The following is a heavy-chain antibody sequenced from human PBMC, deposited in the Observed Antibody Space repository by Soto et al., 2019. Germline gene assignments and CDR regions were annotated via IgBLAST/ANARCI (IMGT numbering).Heavy chain of an antibody. CDR2: ISSSSGHI. CDR3: TRAGFPAFDQ. J-gene: IGHJ4*02. CDR1: GFTFSIYS. Sequence: PGGSLRLSCEASGFTFSIYSMKWIRQPPGRGLEWISSISSSSGHIYFADSVKGRFTISRDNAKTSVYLQMDNVKVEDTAVYYCTRAGFPAFDQWGQGTLVTVSS. D-gene: IGHD2-2*01. V-gene: IGHV3-21*01.